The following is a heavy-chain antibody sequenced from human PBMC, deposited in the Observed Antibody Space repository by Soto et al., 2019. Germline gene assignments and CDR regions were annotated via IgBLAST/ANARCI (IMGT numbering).Heavy chain of an antibody. V-gene: IGHV4-31*03. Sequence: SETLSLTCTVSGASVSTGVYYWTWIRQHPGKGLEWIGYIDNSGSTYYNPSLTGRVDISVDTSKNEFSLNLQSLTAADTAFYYCAGAVSDFDVRRYRTSYFDQWGQGIQVTVSS. J-gene: IGHJ4*02. CDR3: AGAVSDFDVRRYRTSYFDQ. CDR1: GASVSTGVYY. D-gene: IGHD3-10*02. CDR2: IDNSGST.